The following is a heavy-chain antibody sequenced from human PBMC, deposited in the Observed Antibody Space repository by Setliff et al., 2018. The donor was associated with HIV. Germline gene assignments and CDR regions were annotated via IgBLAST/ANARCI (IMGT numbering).Heavy chain of an antibody. CDR2: INPVGRND. D-gene: IGHD5-12*01. Sequence: SETLSLTCAVYGGSISGYYWSWIRQPPGKGLEWIGEINPVGRNDNYNPSLNNRAAIVLDTSKNQFSLWPTSVTAADTAVYYCARVGLRFKYTFDYWGQGMLVTVSS. CDR3: ARVGLRFKYTFDY. J-gene: IGHJ4*02. V-gene: IGHV4-34*04. CDR1: GGSISGYY.